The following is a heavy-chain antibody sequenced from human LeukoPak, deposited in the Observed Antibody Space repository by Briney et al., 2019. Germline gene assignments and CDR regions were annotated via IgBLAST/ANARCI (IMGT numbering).Heavy chain of an antibody. Sequence: SVKVSCKASGGTFISYAISWVRQAPGQGLEWMGGIIPIFGTSNYAQKFQGRVTITADESTRTAYMELSSLRSEDTAVYYCARVTGGRYCSTTSCYMRGWFDPWGQGTLVTVSS. CDR3: ARVTGGRYCSTTSCYMRGWFDP. V-gene: IGHV1-69*13. CDR2: IIPIFGTS. D-gene: IGHD2-2*02. CDR1: GGTFISYA. J-gene: IGHJ5*02.